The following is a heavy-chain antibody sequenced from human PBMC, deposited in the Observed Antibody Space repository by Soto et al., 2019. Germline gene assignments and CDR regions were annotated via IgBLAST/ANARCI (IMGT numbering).Heavy chain of an antibody. CDR3: ARDSRYYDFWSGYMAAYGMDX. J-gene: IGHJ6*02. D-gene: IGHD3-3*01. V-gene: IGHV3-74*01. CDR1: GFTFSSYW. CDR2: INSDGSST. Sequence: GGSLRLSCAASGFTFSSYWMHWVRQAPGKGLVWVSRINSDGSSTSYADSVKGRFTISRDNAKNTLYLQMNSLRAEDTAVYYCARDSRYYDFWSGYMAAYGMDXWGQGTTVTVS.